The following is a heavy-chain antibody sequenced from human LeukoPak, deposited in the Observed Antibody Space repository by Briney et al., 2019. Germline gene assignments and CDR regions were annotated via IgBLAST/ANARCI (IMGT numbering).Heavy chain of an antibody. D-gene: IGHD3-10*01. V-gene: IGHV1-8*02. J-gene: IGHJ4*02. CDR1: GYTFTSYG. CDR2: MNPNTGNT. Sequence: GASVKVSCKASGYTFTSYGISWVRQAPGQGLEWMGWMNPNTGNTGYAQKFQGRVTMNRDTSIRTAYMELSSLRYEDTALYYCAIDHYGSGSYPDYWGQGTLVTVSS. CDR3: AIDHYGSGSYPDY.